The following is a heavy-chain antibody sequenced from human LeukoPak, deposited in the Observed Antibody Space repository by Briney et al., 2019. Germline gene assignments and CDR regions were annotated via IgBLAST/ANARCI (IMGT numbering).Heavy chain of an antibody. J-gene: IGHJ4*02. CDR1: GFTLSSYA. CDR2: ISGSGGST. Sequence: GGSLRLSCAVSGFTLSSYAMSWVRQAPGKGLEWVSAISGSGGSTYYADSVKGRFTISRDNSKNTLYLQMNSLRAEDTAVYYCAKDFSYYDSSGYFDYWGQGTLVTVFS. V-gene: IGHV3-23*01. CDR3: AKDFSYYDSSGYFDY. D-gene: IGHD3-22*01.